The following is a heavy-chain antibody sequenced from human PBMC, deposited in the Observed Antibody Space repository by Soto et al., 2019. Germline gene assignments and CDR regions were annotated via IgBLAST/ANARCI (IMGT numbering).Heavy chain of an antibody. CDR3: ARAPDYGSLFDY. J-gene: IGHJ4*02. Sequence: SETLSLTCTASGGSISSYYWSWIRQPPGKGLEWIGYIYYSGSTNYNPSLKSRVTISVDTSKNQFSLKLSSVTAADTAVYYCARAPDYGSLFDYWGQGTLVTV. CDR1: GGSISSYY. D-gene: IGHD4-17*01. CDR2: IYYSGST. V-gene: IGHV4-59*01.